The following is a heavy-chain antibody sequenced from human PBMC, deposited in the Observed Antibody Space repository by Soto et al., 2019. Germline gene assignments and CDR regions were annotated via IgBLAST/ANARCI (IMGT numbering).Heavy chain of an antibody. J-gene: IGHJ5*02. CDR3: AREQSWHDLVGWFDP. D-gene: IGHD1-1*01. CDR2: IYPGGVNI. V-gene: IGHV1-46*03. CDR1: GYSFTSHY. Sequence: QVQLVQSGAEVKKPGASVKVSCKAIGYSFTSHYMHWVRQAPGQGLEWMGTIYPGGVNIGYAQKFKGTVTMTKDTSTRTVYMEWNSLTSADTAVYYCAREQSWHDLVGWFDPWGQGTLVTVSS.